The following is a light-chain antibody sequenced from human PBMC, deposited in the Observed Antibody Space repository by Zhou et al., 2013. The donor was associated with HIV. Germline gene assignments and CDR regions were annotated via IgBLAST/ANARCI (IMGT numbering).Light chain of an antibody. J-gene: IGKJ1*01. CDR2: GAS. CDR1: QSVSSSY. V-gene: IGKV3-20*01. Sequence: EIVLTQSPGTLSLSPGERATLSCRASQSVSSSYLAWYQQKPGQAPRLLIYGASSRATGIPDRFSGSGSGTDFTLTINRLEPEDSAVYYCQQYGRSTWTFGQGTNVEIK. CDR3: QQYGRSTWT.